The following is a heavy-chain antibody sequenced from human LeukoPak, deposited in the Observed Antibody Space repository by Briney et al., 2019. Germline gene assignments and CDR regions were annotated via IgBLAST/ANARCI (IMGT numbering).Heavy chain of an antibody. CDR2: IYYSGST. Sequence: GSLRLSCAASGFTFSSYEMNWVRQPPGKGLEWIGSIYYSGSTYYNPSLKSRVTISVDTSKNQFSLKLSSVTAADTAVYYCARMYSSGLDYWGQGTLVTVSS. V-gene: IGHV4-39*01. CDR1: GFTFSSYE. CDR3: ARMYSSGLDY. J-gene: IGHJ4*02. D-gene: IGHD6-19*01.